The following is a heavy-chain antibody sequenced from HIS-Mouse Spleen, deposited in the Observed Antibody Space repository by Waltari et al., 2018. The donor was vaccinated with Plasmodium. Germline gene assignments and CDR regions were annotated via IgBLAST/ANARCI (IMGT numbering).Heavy chain of an antibody. Sequence: QVQLVQSGAEVKKPGASVKVSCKASGYTFTGYYMHWVRQAPGQGLEWMGWINPNSGGTSYAQKFQGRVTMTRDTSSSTAYMELSRLRSDDTAVYYCARDLAAAGHFDYWGQGTLVTVSS. D-gene: IGHD6-13*01. J-gene: IGHJ4*02. V-gene: IGHV1-2*02. CDR1: GYTFTGYY. CDR3: ARDLAAAGHFDY. CDR2: INPNSGGT.